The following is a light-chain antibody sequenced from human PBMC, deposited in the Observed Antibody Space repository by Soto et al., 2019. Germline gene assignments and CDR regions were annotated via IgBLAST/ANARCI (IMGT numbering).Light chain of an antibody. CDR1: SSDVGGYNY. V-gene: IGLV2-14*01. CDR3: SSSTSSSTVI. J-gene: IGLJ2*01. CDR2: EVS. Sequence: QSVLTQPASVSGSPGQSITISCTGTSSDVGGYNYVSWYQQHPGKAPKLMIYEVSNRPSGVSDRFSGSKSGSTASLTISGLQAEDEADYYCSSSTSSSTVIFGGGTQLTVL.